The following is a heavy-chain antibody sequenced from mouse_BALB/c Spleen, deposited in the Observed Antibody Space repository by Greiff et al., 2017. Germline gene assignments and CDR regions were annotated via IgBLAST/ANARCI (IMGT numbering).Heavy chain of an antibody. CDR1: GYTFTSYY. CDR2: IYPGNVNT. V-gene: IGHV1S56*01. D-gene: IGHD2-2*01. CDR3: ARGQIYYGYDGFAD. Sequence: QVQLQQSGPELVKPGASVRISCKASGYTFTSYYIHWVKQRPGQGLEWIGWIYPGNVNTKYNEKFKGKATLTADKSSSTAYMQLSSLTSEDSAVYFCARGQIYYGYDGFADWGQGTLVTVSA. J-gene: IGHJ3*01.